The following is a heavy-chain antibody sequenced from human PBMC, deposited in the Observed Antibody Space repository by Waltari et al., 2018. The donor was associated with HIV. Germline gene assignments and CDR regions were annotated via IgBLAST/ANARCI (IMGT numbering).Heavy chain of an antibody. D-gene: IGHD1-1*01. V-gene: IGHV2-5*02. J-gene: IGHJ4*02. CDR1: GFSLDTSGVG. Sequence: QITLKESGPTLVKPTQTLTLTCSFSGFSLDTSGVGVDWIRQSPGKALEWLALIYWDDDKRYRPSLKNRLAISKDTSKSQVILTMTNMDPVDTATYFCAHKGTGLTLPFDFWGQGTLVTVSS. CDR2: IYWDDDK. CDR3: AHKGTGLTLPFDF.